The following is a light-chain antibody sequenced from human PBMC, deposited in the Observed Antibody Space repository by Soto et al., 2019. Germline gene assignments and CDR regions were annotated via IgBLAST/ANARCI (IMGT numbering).Light chain of an antibody. CDR2: YAS. V-gene: IGKV3-11*01. J-gene: IGKJ2*01. CDR3: QQRSNWPPA. Sequence: EIVLTQSPATLSLSPGERATLSCRASQSVSSYLAWYQQKPGQAPRLLIYYASNRATGIPARFSGSGSGTDFTLTISSLKPEDFAFYYCQQRSNWPPAFGQETKLEIK. CDR1: QSVSSY.